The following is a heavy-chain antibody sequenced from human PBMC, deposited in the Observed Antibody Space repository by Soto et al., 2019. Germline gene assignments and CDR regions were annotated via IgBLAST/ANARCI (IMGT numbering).Heavy chain of an antibody. CDR2: INPNSGGT. Sequence: GASVKVSCKASGYTFTGYYIHWVRQAPGQGLEWMGWINPNSGGTNYAQKLQGRVTMTTDTSTSTAYMELRSLRSDDTAVYYCARDFGSGYDFYGMDVWGQGTTVTVSS. CDR3: ARDFGSGYDFYGMDV. J-gene: IGHJ6*02. D-gene: IGHD5-12*01. V-gene: IGHV1-2*02. CDR1: GYTFTGYY.